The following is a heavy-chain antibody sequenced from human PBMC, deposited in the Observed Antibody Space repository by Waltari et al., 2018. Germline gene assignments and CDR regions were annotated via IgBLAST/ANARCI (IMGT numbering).Heavy chain of an antibody. Sequence: EVQLVESGGGLVQPGRSLRLSCTASGFTFGDYAMCWFRQAPGKGLEWVGFIRSKAYGGTTEYAASVKGRFTSSRDDSKSIAYLQMNSLKTEDTAVYYCTRDFEDIVLMVYANDAFDIWGQGTMVTVSS. D-gene: IGHD2-8*01. CDR2: IRSKAYGGTT. CDR1: GFTFGDYA. V-gene: IGHV3-49*03. J-gene: IGHJ3*02. CDR3: TRDFEDIVLMVYANDAFDI.